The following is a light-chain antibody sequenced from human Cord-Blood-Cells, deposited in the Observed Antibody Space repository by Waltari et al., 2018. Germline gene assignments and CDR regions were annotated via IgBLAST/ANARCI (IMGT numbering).Light chain of an antibody. Sequence: QSALTQPASVSGSPGQSITIPCTGTSSDVGSYNLVSWYQQHPGKAPKLMIYEGSKRPSGVSNRFSGAKSCNTAALTISGLQADDEADYYCCSYAGSSTSWVFGGGTKLTVL. CDR1: SSDVGSYNL. J-gene: IGLJ3*02. CDR2: EGS. CDR3: CSYAGSSTSWV. V-gene: IGLV2-23*01.